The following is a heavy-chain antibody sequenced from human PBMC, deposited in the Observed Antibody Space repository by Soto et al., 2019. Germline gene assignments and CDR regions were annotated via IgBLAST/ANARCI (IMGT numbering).Heavy chain of an antibody. Sequence: PGGYLRLSCAASGFTFSSYSMNWVRQAPGKGLEWVSSFSSSSSYIYYADSVKGRFTISSDNAKNSLYLQMNSLRAEDTAVYYCARHPPPAKSSVITIARGAAYGMHFLGQAPTVSVPS. CDR2: FSSSSSYI. V-gene: IGHV3-21*01. D-gene: IGHD3-22*01. CDR3: ARHPPPAKSSVITIARGAAYGMHF. J-gene: IGHJ6*02. CDR1: GFTFSSYS.